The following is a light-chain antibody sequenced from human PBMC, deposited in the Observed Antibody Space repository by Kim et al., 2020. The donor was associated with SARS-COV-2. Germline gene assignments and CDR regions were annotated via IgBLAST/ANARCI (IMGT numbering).Light chain of an antibody. J-gene: IGLJ7*01. CDR3: NSRDSSGNHAV. CDR2: GKN. V-gene: IGLV3-19*01. Sequence: LGQTVRITCQVDSLRSYYASWYQQKPGQAPVLVIYGKNNRPSGIPDRFSGSSSGNTASLTITGAQAEDESDYYCNSRDSSGNHAVFGGGTQLTVL. CDR1: SLRSYY.